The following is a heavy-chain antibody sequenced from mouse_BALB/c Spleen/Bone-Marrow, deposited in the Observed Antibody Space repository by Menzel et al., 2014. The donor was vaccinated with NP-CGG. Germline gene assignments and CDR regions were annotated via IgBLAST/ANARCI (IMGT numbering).Heavy chain of an antibody. D-gene: IGHD2-4*01. CDR1: GYSFTNYW. V-gene: IGHV1S127*01. CDR3: ARYDYGLDY. Sequence: QVQLQQSGPQLVRPGASVKISRKASGYSFTNYWMHWVKQRPGQGLEWIGMIDPSDSETRLNQKFKDKATLTVDKSSITAYMRLSSPTSEDSAVYYCARYDYGLDYWGQDTTLTVSS. CDR2: IDPSDSET. J-gene: IGHJ2*01.